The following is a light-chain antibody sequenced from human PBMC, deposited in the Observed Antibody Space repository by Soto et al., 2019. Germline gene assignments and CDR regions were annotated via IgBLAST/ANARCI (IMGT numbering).Light chain of an antibody. CDR1: QNVGSTN. CDR2: DAS. V-gene: IGKV3D-20*01. Sequence: EIVLTQSPATLSLSPGERATLSCGASQNVGSTNLAWYQQKPGLAPRLLIYDASSRATGIPDRFSGSGSGTDFTLTISRLEPEDFAVYHCQQYGSSPFTFGPGTKVDIK. CDR3: QQYGSSPFT. J-gene: IGKJ3*01.